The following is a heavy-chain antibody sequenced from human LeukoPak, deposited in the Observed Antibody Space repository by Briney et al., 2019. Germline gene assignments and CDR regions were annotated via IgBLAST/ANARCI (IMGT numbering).Heavy chain of an antibody. CDR2: IDKKDKGYATAT. CDR1: GFTFSGSA. D-gene: IGHD1-26*01. Sequence: GGSLSLSCAASGFTFSGSAIHWVPQSSGKGLEWVGQIDKKDKGYATATAYAASVKGRFTISRDDSINTAYLQMKSLKTEDTALYYCTRDSGTYNWFDPWGQGTLVTVSS. J-gene: IGHJ5*02. V-gene: IGHV3-73*01. CDR3: TRDSGTYNWFDP.